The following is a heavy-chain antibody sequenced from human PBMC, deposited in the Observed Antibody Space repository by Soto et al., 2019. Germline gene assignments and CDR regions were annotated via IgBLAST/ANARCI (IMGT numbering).Heavy chain of an antibody. V-gene: IGHV4-34*01. D-gene: IGHD2-21*02. CDR3: ARTADY. Sequence: SETLSLTCAVYGGSFSGYYWSWIRQPPGKGLEWIGEINHSGSTNYNPSLKSRVTISVDTSKNQFSLKLSSVTAADTAVYYCARTADYWGQGTMGTVSA. CDR1: GGSFSGYY. J-gene: IGHJ4*02. CDR2: INHSGST.